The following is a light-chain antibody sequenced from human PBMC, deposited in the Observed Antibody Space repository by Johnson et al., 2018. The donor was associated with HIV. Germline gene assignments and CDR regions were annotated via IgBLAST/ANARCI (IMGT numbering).Light chain of an antibody. J-gene: IGLJ1*01. CDR3: GTWYSSLSTYV. Sequence: QSVLTQPPSVSAAPGQKVTISCSGSSSNIGNNYVSWYQQLPGTAPKLLIYENTKRPSGIPDRFSGSKSGTSATLGVTGLQTGDEADYYCGTWYSSLSTYVFGSGTKVTVL. CDR1: SSNIGNNY. CDR2: ENT. V-gene: IGLV1-51*02.